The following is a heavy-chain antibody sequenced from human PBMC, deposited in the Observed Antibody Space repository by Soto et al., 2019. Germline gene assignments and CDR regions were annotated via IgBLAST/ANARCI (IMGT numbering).Heavy chain of an antibody. CDR3: ARGEPYGMDV. CDR1: GYTFTSYA. V-gene: IGHV1-3*01. Sequence: GASVKVSCKASGYTFTSYAIHWVRQAPGQRLEWMGWINVGNGNTKYSQKFQGRVTITRDTSASTGYMELSSLKSEDTAVYYCARGEPYGMDVWGQGTTVTVSS. CDR2: INVGNGNT. J-gene: IGHJ6*02. D-gene: IGHD1-1*01.